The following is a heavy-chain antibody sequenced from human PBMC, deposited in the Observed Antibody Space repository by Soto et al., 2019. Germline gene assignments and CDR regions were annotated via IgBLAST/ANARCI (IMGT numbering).Heavy chain of an antibody. CDR1: GFTFSNYD. D-gene: IGHD2-15*01. J-gene: IGHJ4*02. Sequence: EVQLVESGGDLVQPGASLRVSCAASGFTFSNYDMNWVHQAPGKGLEWVSYISSSSGTIYYADSVKGRFTTSRDNAKNSLYRQMNSLRAEDTAVYYCARGPTCIEGYCSSGSWHDYWGQGTLVTVSS. CDR3: ARGPTCIEGYCSSGSWHDY. V-gene: IGHV3-48*01. CDR2: ISSSSGTI.